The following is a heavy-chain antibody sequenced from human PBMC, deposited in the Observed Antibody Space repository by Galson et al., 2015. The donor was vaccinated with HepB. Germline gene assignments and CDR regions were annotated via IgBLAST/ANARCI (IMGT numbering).Heavy chain of an antibody. CDR1: GYTFTSYA. J-gene: IGHJ6*02. CDR2: INTNTGNP. CDR3: ARASIAAAFYGMDV. Sequence: SVKVSCKASGYTFTSYAMNWVRQAPGQGLEWMGWINTNTGNPTYAQGFTGRFVFPLDTSVSTSYLQISSIKAEDTAVYYCARASIAAAFYGMDVWGQGTPVTVSS. D-gene: IGHD6-13*01. V-gene: IGHV7-4-1*02.